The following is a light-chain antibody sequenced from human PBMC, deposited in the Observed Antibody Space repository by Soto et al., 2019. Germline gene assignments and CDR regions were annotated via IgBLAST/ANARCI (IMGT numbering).Light chain of an antibody. J-gene: IGKJ1*01. V-gene: IGKV3-20*01. CDR2: GAS. CDR3: QQENSYS. Sequence: EIVSSPSPRTLSLSPGQRATLYCRASQRLSSNYLAWFQRKPGQAPRLLIYGASSRATGIPDRFSGSGSGTEFTLTISSLQPDDFATYYCQQENSYSFGQGGKVDIK. CDR1: QRLSSNY.